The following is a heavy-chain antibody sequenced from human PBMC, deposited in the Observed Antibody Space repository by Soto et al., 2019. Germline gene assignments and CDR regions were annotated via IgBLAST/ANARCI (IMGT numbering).Heavy chain of an antibody. CDR2: INAGNGNT. Sequence: GASVKVSCKASGYTFTSYAMHWVRQAPGQRLEWMGWINAGNGNTKYSQKFQGRVTITRDTSASTAYMELSSLRSEDTAVYYCARGSYDILTHYYYGMDVWGQGTTVTVSS. CDR3: ARGSYDILTHYYYGMDV. J-gene: IGHJ6*02. CDR1: GYTFTSYA. D-gene: IGHD3-9*01. V-gene: IGHV1-3*01.